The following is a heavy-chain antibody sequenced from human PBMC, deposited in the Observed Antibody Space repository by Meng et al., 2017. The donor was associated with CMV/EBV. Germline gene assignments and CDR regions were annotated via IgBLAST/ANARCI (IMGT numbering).Heavy chain of an antibody. V-gene: IGHV1-18*01. CDR1: GYTFTSYG. J-gene: IGHJ6*02. CDR3: ARRGTIFEHYYGMDV. CDR2: ISAYNGNT. D-gene: IGHD3-3*01. Sequence: ASVKVSCKASGYTFTSYGISWVRQAPGQGLEWMGWISAYNGNTNYAQKLQGRVTMTTDTSTSTAYMELRSLRSDDTAVYYCARRGTIFEHYYGMDVWGQGTTVTVSS.